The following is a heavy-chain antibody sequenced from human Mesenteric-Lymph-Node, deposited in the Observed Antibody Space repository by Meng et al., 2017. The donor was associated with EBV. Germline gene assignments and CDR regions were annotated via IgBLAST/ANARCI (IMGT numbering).Heavy chain of an antibody. CDR3: ARFGAILRGFDY. CDR2: IKHSGIT. J-gene: IGHJ4*02. D-gene: IGHD3-10*01. Sequence: QVPLQAWGGGLFEPSETLSLPCAVFWGSFSWYYWCWIRQPPGKGLEWIGEIKHSGITNYNPSLKSRVTISVDTSKNQFSLKLSSVTAADTAVYYCARFGAILRGFDYWGQGTLVTVSS. V-gene: IGHV4-34*01. CDR1: WGSFSWYY.